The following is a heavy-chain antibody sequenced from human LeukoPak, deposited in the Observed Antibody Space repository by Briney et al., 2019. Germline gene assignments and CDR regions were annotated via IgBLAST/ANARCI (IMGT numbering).Heavy chain of an antibody. CDR2: IYPGDSDT. CDR3: ARHNAVTRQYNWFDP. J-gene: IGHJ5*02. D-gene: IGHD5-18*01. CDR1: GYSFTSYW. V-gene: IGHV5-51*01. Sequence: GESLKISCKGSGYSFTSYWIGWVRQMPGKGLEWMGIIYPGDSDTRYSPSFQGQVTISADKSISTAYLQWSSLKASDTAMYYCARHNAVTRQYNWFDPWGQGTLVTVSS.